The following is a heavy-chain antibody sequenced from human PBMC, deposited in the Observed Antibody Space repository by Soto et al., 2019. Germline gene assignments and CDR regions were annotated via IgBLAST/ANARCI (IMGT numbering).Heavy chain of an antibody. J-gene: IGHJ4*02. Sequence: EVQLLESGGGFVQPGESLRLSCAASGFTFSLSAMSWVRQAPGRGLDWVSSLSGGGSTTDYADSVKGRFTISRDNSKNAVDLQKNRLRATDTRGYYCGKVPKYDSLTGCNYWGQGALVTFSS. CDR1: GFTFSLSA. D-gene: IGHD3-9*01. V-gene: IGHV3-23*01. CDR3: GKVPKYDSLTGCNY. CDR2: LSGGGSTT.